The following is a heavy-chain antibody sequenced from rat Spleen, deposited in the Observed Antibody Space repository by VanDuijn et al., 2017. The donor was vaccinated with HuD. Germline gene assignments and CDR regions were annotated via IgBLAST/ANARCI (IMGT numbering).Heavy chain of an antibody. D-gene: IGHD1-11*01. V-gene: IGHV5S13*01. CDR1: GFTFSNYG. CDR2: ISTGDGNT. CDR3: ARMDGGYSEPDWYFDF. Sequence: EVQLVESGGGLVQPGRSLKLSCAASGFTFSNYGMAWVRQTPTKGLEWVASISTGDGNTYYRDSVKGRFTISRDNAKSTLYLQMDSLRSEDTATYYCARMDGGYSEPDWYFDFWGPGTMVTVSS. J-gene: IGHJ1*01.